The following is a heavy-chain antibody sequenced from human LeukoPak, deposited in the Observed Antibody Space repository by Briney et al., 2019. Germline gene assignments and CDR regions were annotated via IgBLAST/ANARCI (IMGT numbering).Heavy chain of an antibody. V-gene: IGHV1-69*13. Sequence: SVKVSCKASGGTFSSYAISWVRQAPGQGLEWMGGIIPIFGTPNYAQKFQGRVTITADESTSTAFMELSSLRSEDTAVYYCARGRWRRGRSQPGIAAASGYYGMDVWGQGTTVTVSS. CDR1: GGTFSSYA. D-gene: IGHD6-13*01. CDR3: ARGRWRRGRSQPGIAAASGYYGMDV. CDR2: IIPIFGTP. J-gene: IGHJ6*02.